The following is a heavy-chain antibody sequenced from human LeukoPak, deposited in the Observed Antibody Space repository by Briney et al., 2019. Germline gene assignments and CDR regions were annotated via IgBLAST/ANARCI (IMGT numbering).Heavy chain of an antibody. CDR2: ISGSGGST. CDR1: GFTFSSYA. J-gene: IGHJ4*02. V-gene: IGHV3-23*01. CDR3: ARKGGRSIAARWAFDY. Sequence: RGSLRLSCAASGFTFSSYAMSWVRQAPGKGLEWVSAISGSGGSTYYADSVKGRFTISRDNSKNTLYLQMNSLRAEDTAVYYCARKGGRSIAARWAFDYWGQGTLVTVSS. D-gene: IGHD6-6*01.